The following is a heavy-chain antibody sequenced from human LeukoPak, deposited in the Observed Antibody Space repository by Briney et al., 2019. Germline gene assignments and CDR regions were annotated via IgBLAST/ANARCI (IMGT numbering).Heavy chain of an antibody. V-gene: IGHV4-59*01. J-gene: IGHJ6*02. CDR1: GGSISSYY. Sequence: TTSETLSLTCTVSGGSISSYYWSWIRQPPGKGLEWIGYIYYSGSTNYNPSLKSRVTISVDTSKNQFSLKLSSVTAADTAVYYCARDWAIGSSSWQGYYYYGMDVWGQGTTVTVSS. D-gene: IGHD6-13*01. CDR3: ARDWAIGSSSWQGYYYYGMDV. CDR2: IYYSGST.